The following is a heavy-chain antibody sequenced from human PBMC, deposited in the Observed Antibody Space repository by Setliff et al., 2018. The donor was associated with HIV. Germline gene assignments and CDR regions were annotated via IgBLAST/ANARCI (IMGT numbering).Heavy chain of an antibody. CDR2: FDPEDGET. CDR1: GYPLTELS. J-gene: IGHJ1*01. D-gene: IGHD6-13*01. CDR3: ATDPGYSSTWYSESFQH. Sequence: ASVKVSCKISGYPLTELSIHWVRQAPGKGLEWMANFDPEDGETFYAQKFQGRLTMTEDTSTDTAYMELSSLRSDDTAMYYCATDPGYSSTWYSESFQHWGQGTEVTVSS. V-gene: IGHV1-24*01.